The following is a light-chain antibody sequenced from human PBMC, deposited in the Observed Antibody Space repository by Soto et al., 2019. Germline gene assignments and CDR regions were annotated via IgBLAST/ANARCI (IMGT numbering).Light chain of an antibody. Sequence: QSVLTQPRSVSGSPGQSVTISCTGTSSDVGGYNYVSWYQQHPGKAPKLMIYDVSKRPSGVPDRFSGSKSGNTASLTISGLQADDEADYYCCSYAGSVVFGGGTQLTVL. V-gene: IGLV2-11*01. CDR3: CSYAGSVV. CDR1: SSDVGGYNY. CDR2: DVS. J-gene: IGLJ2*01.